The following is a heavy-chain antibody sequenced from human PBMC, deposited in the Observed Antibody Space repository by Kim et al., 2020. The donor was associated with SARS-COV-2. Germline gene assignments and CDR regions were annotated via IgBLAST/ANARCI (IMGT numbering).Heavy chain of an antibody. CDR3: ARELLRFFDY. CDR2: ISYDGSNK. J-gene: IGHJ4*02. Sequence: GGSLRLSCAASGFTFSSYAMHWVRQAPGKGLEWVAVISYDGSNKYYADSVKGRFTISRDNSKNTLYLQMNSLRAEDTAVYYCARELLRFFDYWGQGTLVTVSS. V-gene: IGHV3-30*04. CDR1: GFTFSSYA.